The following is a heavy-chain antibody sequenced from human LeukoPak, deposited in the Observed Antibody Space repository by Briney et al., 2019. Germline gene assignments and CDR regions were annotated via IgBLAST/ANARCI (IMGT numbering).Heavy chain of an antibody. V-gene: IGHV3-48*01. CDR2: ISSSSSTI. J-gene: IGHJ6*03. D-gene: IGHD6-13*01. CDR1: GFTFINAW. Sequence: GGSLRLSCAASGFTFINAWMAWVRQAPGKGLEWVSYISSSSSTIYYADSVKGRFTISRDNAKNSLYLQMNSLRADDTAVYYCARDGAAAGNYYYYYYMDVWGKGTTVTISS. CDR3: ARDGAAAGNYYYYYYMDV.